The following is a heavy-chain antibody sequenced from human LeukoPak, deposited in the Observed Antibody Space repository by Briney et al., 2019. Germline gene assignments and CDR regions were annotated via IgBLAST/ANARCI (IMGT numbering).Heavy chain of an antibody. J-gene: IGHJ4*02. CDR1: GGSFSGYY. D-gene: IGHD3-9*01. CDR2: INHSGST. Sequence: PSETLSLTCAVYGGSFSGYYWSWIRQPPGKGLEWIGEINHSGSTNYNPSLKSRVTISVDTSMNQFSLKLSSVTAADTAVYYCASMGYFDWSSPFDYWGQGTLVTVSS. V-gene: IGHV4-34*01. CDR3: ASMGYFDWSSPFDY.